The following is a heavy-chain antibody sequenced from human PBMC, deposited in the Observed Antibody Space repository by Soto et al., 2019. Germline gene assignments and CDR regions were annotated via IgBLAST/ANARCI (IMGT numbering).Heavy chain of an antibody. CDR2: FSGIGGRT. Sequence: EVQLLESGGGLVQPGGPLKLSWAASGLPFSNYAMSWFRQAPGKGREWVPTFSGIGGRTYYADSVKGRFTISKENSKNTLYLQMNSLRADDTAVYYCAKLACTSPTCYMGDYYYYYGTDVWGQGTTVTVSS. D-gene: IGHD2-2*02. V-gene: IGHV3-23*01. CDR1: GLPFSNYA. CDR3: AKLACTSPTCYMGDYYYYYGTDV. J-gene: IGHJ6*02.